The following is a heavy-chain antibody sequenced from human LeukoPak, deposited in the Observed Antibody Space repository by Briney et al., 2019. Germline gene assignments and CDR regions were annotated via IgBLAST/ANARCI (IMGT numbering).Heavy chain of an antibody. CDR1: GFTFSSYS. Sequence: GGSLRLSRAASGFTFSSYSMNWVRQAPGKGLEWVSYISSSSSTIYYADSVKGRFTISRDNAKNSLYLQMNSLRAEDTAVYYCARGRQWLVDAFDIWGQGTMVTVSS. J-gene: IGHJ3*02. D-gene: IGHD6-19*01. CDR3: ARGRQWLVDAFDI. V-gene: IGHV3-48*01. CDR2: ISSSSSTI.